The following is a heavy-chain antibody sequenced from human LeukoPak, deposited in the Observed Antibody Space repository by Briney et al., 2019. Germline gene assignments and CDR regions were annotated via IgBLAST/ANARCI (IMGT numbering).Heavy chain of an antibody. CDR3: AKGHSSGWQAIDY. D-gene: IGHD6-19*01. CDR1: GFTFSSYG. V-gene: IGHV3-30*18. J-gene: IGHJ4*02. Sequence: PGGSLRLSCAASGFTFSSYGMHWVRQAPGKGLEWVAVISYDGSNKYYTDSMKGRFTISRDNSKNTLYLQMNSLRAEDTAVYYCAKGHSSGWQAIDYWGQGTLVTVSS. CDR2: ISYDGSNK.